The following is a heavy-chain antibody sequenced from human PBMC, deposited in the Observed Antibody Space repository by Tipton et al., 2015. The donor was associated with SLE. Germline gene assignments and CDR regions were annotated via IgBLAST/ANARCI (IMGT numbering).Heavy chain of an antibody. V-gene: IGHV4-31*03. CDR1: GGSIRSGGYY. CDR2: IYYSGST. CDR3: ARGAITMIEDYMDV. Sequence: TLSLTCTVSGGSIRSGGYYWSWIRQHPGKGLEWIGYIYYSGSTYYNPSLKSRVTISVDTSKNQFSLKLSSVTAADTAVYYCARGAITMIEDYMDVWGKGTTVTVSS. D-gene: IGHD3-22*01. J-gene: IGHJ6*03.